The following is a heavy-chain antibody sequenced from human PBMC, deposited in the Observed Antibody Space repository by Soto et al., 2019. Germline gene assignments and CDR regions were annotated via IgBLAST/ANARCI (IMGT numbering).Heavy chain of an antibody. Sequence: QVQLVQSGAEVKKPGASVKVSCKASGYTFTSYGISWVRQAPGQGLAWMGWISGYNGNTNNAQKLQGRVTMTTNTSTSTAYMELRSLRSDDTAVYYCARVGWSIPAKDALDIWGQGTKVTVSS. CDR2: ISGYNGNT. J-gene: IGHJ3*02. CDR3: ARVGWSIPAKDALDI. V-gene: IGHV1-18*01. CDR1: GYTFTSYG. D-gene: IGHD6-6*01.